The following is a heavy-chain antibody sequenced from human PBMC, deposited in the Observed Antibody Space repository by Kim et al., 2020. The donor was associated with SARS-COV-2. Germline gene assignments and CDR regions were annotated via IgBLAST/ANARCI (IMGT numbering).Heavy chain of an antibody. CDR3: ARDGGGWFDP. V-gene: IGHV3-30*04. Sequence: GGSLRLSCAASGFTFSSYAMHWVRQAPGKGLEWVALISYDGSNKYYADSVKGRFTISRDNSKNTLYLQMNSLRAEDTAVYYCARDGGGWFDPWGQGTLAT. D-gene: IGHD3-16*01. CDR1: GFTFSSYA. J-gene: IGHJ5*02. CDR2: ISYDGSNK.